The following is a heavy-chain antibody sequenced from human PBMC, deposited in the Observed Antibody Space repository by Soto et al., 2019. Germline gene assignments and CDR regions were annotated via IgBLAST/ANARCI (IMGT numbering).Heavy chain of an antibody. CDR2: ISGSGGGT. J-gene: IGHJ6*02. D-gene: IGHD2-21*01. V-gene: IGHV3-23*01. CDR3: AKDHLVYTRNYGLDV. CDR1: GFTFSSHA. Sequence: PGGSLRLSCAASGFTFSSHAMSWVRQAPGKGLEWVSAISGSGGGTYYADSVKGRFTISRDNSKNTLYLQMNSLRAEDTAVYYCAKDHLVYTRNYGLDVWGQGTTVTVSS.